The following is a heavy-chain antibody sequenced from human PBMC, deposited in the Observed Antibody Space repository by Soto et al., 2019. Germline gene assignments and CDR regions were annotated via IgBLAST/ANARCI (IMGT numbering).Heavy chain of an antibody. J-gene: IGHJ6*02. Sequence: QLQLQESGPGLVKPSETLSLTCTVSGGSISSSSYYWGWIRQPPGKGLECIGSISYTGTTYYNASLESRVTIXXDXSKXHFSLKLSSVTAADTAVYYCARQTRCNNLYYGMDVWGQGTTVTVSS. CDR2: ISYTGTT. CDR1: GGSISSSSYY. V-gene: IGHV4-39*01. D-gene: IGHD1-1*01. CDR3: ARQTRCNNLYYGMDV.